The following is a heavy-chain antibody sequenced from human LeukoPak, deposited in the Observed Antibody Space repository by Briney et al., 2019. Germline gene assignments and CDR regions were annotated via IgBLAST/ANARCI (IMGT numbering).Heavy chain of an antibody. D-gene: IGHD1-14*01. Sequence: GGSLRLSCGASGLTFSTCSMNWVRQAPGKGLEWVSYISSDSGTIYYADSVKGRFTISRDNAKNSLYLQMNSLRAEDTAVYYCARAAQPGFDPWGQGTLVTVSS. CDR2: ISSDSGTI. J-gene: IGHJ5*02. CDR3: ARAAQPGFDP. V-gene: IGHV3-48*01. CDR1: GLTFSTCS.